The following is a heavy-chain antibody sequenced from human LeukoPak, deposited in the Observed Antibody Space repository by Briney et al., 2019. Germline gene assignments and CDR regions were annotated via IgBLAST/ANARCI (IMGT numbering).Heavy chain of an antibody. CDR3: AKDSSATTTTFFDY. V-gene: IGHV3-30*18. Sequence: GGSLRLSCAASGFSFSKFWMSWVRQAPGKGLEWVAVISYDGSNKYYADSVKGRFTISRDNSKNTLYLQMNSLRAEDTAVYYCAKDSSATTTTFFDYWGQGTLVTVSS. CDR2: ISYDGSNK. CDR1: GFSFSKFW. J-gene: IGHJ4*02. D-gene: IGHD1-1*01.